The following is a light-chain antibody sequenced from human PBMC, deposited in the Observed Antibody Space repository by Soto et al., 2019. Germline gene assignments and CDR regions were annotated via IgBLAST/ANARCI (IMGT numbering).Light chain of an antibody. CDR1: SGHSSYI. CDR3: ETWDSNIWV. CDR2: LEGSGSY. Sequence: QSVLTQSSSASASLGSSVKLTCTLSSGHSSYIIAWHQQQPGKAPRYLMKLEGSGSYNKGSGVPDHFSGSSSGADRYLTISNLQSEDEADYYCETWDSNIWVFGGGTKLTVL. V-gene: IGLV4-60*03. J-gene: IGLJ3*02.